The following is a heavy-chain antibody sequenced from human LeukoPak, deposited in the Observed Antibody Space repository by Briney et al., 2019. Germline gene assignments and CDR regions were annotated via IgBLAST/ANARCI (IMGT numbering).Heavy chain of an antibody. J-gene: IGHJ4*02. Sequence: GGSLRLSCAASGFTFSNYWMHWVRQAPGKGLEWVSVIYSGGSTYYADSVKGRFTISRDNSKNTLYLQVNSLRAEDTAVYYCAREVSWFDYWGQGTLVTVSS. CDR1: GFTFSNYW. V-gene: IGHV3-53*01. CDR3: AREVSWFDY. D-gene: IGHD2-8*01. CDR2: IYSGGST.